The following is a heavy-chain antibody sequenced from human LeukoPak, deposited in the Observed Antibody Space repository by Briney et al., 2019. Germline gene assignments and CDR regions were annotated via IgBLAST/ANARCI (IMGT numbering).Heavy chain of an antibody. CDR3: ARAPPRGCSSTSCYPWPDAFDI. J-gene: IGHJ3*02. Sequence: SSQILSLTCTVSGGSISSGDYYWSWIRQPPGKGLEWIGYIYYSGSTYYNPSLKSRVTISVDTSKNQFSLKLSSVTAADTAVYYCARAPPRGCSSTSCYPWPDAFDIWGQGTMVTVSS. CDR1: GGSISSGDYY. CDR2: IYYSGST. V-gene: IGHV4-30-4*01. D-gene: IGHD2-2*01.